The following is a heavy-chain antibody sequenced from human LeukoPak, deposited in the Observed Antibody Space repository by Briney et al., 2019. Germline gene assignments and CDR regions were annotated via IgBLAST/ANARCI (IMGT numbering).Heavy chain of an antibody. D-gene: IGHD1-14*01. CDR3: ASSRMYDY. CDR1: GGSFSGYY. V-gene: IGHV4-34*01. CDR2: INHSGST. Sequence: KASETLSLTCAVYGGSFSGYYWSWIRQPPGKGLEWIGEINHSGSTNYNPSLKSRVTISVDTSKNQFSLKLSSVTAADTAVYYCASSRMYDYWGQGTLVTVSS. J-gene: IGHJ4*02.